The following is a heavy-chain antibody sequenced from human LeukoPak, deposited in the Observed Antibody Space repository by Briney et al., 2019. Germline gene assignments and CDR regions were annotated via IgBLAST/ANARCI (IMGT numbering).Heavy chain of an antibody. CDR3: ARQPTADSAFDI. J-gene: IGHJ3*02. CDR2: ISTSSSYI. V-gene: IGHV3-21*06. D-gene: IGHD3-3*01. Sequence: NPGGSLRLSCAGSGFIFSNYRMNWVRQAPGKGLEWVSSISTSSSYIYYADSVKGRFTISRDNAKNSLYLQMNSLRAEDTAVYYCARQPTADSAFDIWGQGTLVTVSS. CDR1: GFIFSNYR.